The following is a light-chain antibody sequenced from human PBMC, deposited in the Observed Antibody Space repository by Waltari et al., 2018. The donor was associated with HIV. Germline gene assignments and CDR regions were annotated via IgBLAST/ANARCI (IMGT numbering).Light chain of an antibody. CDR2: KDS. CDR3: ESADSTGNYWA. J-gene: IGLJ2*01. Sequence: SYELTQPPSVSVSPGQTATITCSGDALPKQFAYWYQQKQGQAPLLVIYKDSGRPSGIPDRFSGSNSGTTVTLIISGVQAEDEADYYCESADSTGNYWAFGGGTKLTVL. V-gene: IGLV3-25*03. CDR1: ALPKQF.